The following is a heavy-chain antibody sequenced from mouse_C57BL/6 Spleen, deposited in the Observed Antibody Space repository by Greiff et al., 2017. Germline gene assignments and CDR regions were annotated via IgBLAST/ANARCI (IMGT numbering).Heavy chain of an antibody. Sequence: EVQLQQSGPELVKPGASVKMSCKASGYTFTDYNMHWVKQSHGKSLEWIGDINPNNGGTSYNQKFKGKATLTVNKSSSTAYMELRSLTSEDSAVYYCARRSVYYGKAMDYWGQGTSVTVSS. CDR1: GYTFTDYN. D-gene: IGHD2-1*01. V-gene: IGHV1-22*01. CDR2: INPNNGGT. J-gene: IGHJ4*01. CDR3: ARRSVYYGKAMDY.